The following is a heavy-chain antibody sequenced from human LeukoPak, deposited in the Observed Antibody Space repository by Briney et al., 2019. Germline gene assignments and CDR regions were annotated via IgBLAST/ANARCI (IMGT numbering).Heavy chain of an antibody. CDR3: ARVSQTPGGRGYFDY. CDR1: GFTFSSYI. V-gene: IGHV3-48*01. D-gene: IGHD2-15*01. Sequence: GGSLRLSFAASGFTFSSYIVNWVRQAPGKGLEWVSYISSSSSTIYYADSVKGRFTISRDNAKNSLYLQMNSLRAEDTAVYYCARVSQTPGGRGYFDYWGQGTLVTVSS. J-gene: IGHJ4*02. CDR2: ISSSSSTI.